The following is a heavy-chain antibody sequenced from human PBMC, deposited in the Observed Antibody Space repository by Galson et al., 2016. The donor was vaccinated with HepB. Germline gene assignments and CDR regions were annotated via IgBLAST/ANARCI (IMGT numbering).Heavy chain of an antibody. J-gene: IGHJ2*01. CDR1: GFTFSDYT. CDR3: ARDMVTGYKIRYFDL. V-gene: IGHV3-21*01. D-gene: IGHD3-9*01. Sequence: SLRLSCAASGFTFSDYTMTWVRQAPGKGLEWVSSISPNFTYTSYADSMMGRFTISRDNAKNSLYLQMNSLRAEDTAVYYCARDMVTGYKIRYFDLWGRGTLVTVSS. CDR2: ISPNFTYT.